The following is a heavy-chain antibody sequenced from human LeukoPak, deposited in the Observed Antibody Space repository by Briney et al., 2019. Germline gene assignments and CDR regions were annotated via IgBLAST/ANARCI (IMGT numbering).Heavy chain of an antibody. J-gene: IGHJ3*02. V-gene: IGHV3-53*01. CDR2: IYSGGST. CDR3: ARDWERPADAFDI. Sequence: GGSLRLSCAASGFTFSSYAMSWVRQAPGKGLEWVSVIYSGGSTYYADSVKGRFTISRDNSKNTLSLQMNSLRAEDTAVYYCARDWERPADAFDIWGQGTMVTVSS. D-gene: IGHD1-26*01. CDR1: GFTFSSYA.